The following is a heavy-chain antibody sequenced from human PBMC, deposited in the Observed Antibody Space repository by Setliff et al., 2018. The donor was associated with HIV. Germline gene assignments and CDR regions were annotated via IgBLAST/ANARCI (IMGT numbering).Heavy chain of an antibody. CDR2: INAGNGNT. V-gene: IGHV1-3*01. J-gene: IGHJ3*02. CDR3: ARDPGYKSTWYGVFDI. CDR1: GYTFSTYA. Sequence: ASVKVSCKASGYTFSTYAIHWVRQAPGQRLEWMGWINAGNGNTKYSQRFQGRVTITIDTSASTAYMEVSRLRSDDTAVYYCARDPGYKSTWYGVFDIWGQGTMVTVSS. D-gene: IGHD6-13*01.